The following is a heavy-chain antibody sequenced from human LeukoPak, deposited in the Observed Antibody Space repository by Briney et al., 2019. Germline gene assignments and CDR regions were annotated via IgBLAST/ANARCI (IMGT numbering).Heavy chain of an antibody. CDR1: GGTFSSYA. CDR3: ARAPTKRPFGALAWGI. J-gene: IGHJ3*02. CDR2: IIPIFGTA. V-gene: IGHV1-69*01. Sequence: SVKVSCKASGGTFSSYAISWVRQAPGQGLEWMGGIIPIFGTANYAQKFQGRVTISPDESTSTAYMELSTLRSEDTAVYYCARAPTKRPFGALAWGIWGQGTMVTVSS. D-gene: IGHD1-26*01.